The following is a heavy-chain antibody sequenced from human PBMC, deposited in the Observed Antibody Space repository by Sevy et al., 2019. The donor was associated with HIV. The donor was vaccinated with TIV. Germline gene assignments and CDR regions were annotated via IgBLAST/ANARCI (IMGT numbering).Heavy chain of an antibody. CDR2: IKQDGTDE. V-gene: IGHV3-7*03. D-gene: IGHD6-19*01. Sequence: GGSLRLSCAASGFTFSTYWMTWVRQAPGKGLEWVANIKQDGTDEEYVDSVKGRFTISRDDAKNSLYLQMDTLRTEDTALYYCAKTPMTEAAPYFDFWGQGTLVTVSS. J-gene: IGHJ4*02. CDR1: GFTFSTYW. CDR3: AKTPMTEAAPYFDF.